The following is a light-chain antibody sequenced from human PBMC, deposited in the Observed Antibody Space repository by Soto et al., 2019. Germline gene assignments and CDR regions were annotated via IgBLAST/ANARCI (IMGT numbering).Light chain of an antibody. V-gene: IGKV3-20*01. Sequence: VMTQSPATLSVSPGERATLSCSASQSVSSNLALYQQKPGQAPRLLIYGASSRATGIPDRFSGSGSGTDFTLTISRLEPEDFAVYYCQQYGSSPPITFGQGTRLE. CDR2: GAS. J-gene: IGKJ5*01. CDR1: QSVSSN. CDR3: QQYGSSPPIT.